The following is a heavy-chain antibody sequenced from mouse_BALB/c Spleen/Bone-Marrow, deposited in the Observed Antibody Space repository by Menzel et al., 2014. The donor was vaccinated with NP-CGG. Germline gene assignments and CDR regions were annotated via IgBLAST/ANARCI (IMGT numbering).Heavy chain of an antibody. CDR1: GYTFTSYW. CDR3: ARRATTVVATDY. D-gene: IGHD1-1*01. Sequence: QVQLQQSGAELVKPGASVKLSCKASGYTFTSYWMHWVKRRPGQGLEWIGEINPSNGRTNYNEKFKSKATLTVDKSSSTAYMQLSSLTSEDSAVYYCARRATTVVATDYWGQGTTLTVPS. CDR2: INPSNGRT. J-gene: IGHJ2*01. V-gene: IGHV1S81*02.